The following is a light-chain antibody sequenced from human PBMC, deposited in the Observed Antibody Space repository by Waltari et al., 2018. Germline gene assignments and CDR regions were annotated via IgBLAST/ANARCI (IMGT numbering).Light chain of an antibody. CDR3: QQYGISPPYT. CDR2: DAS. Sequence: ENVLTQSPDTPSLSPGERATLSCRASQTVSNNYLAWYQRRPGQPPRLLIHDASSRAPGVPDRFSGSGSVTDFTLTLSRVDPEDSAVYSCQQYGISPPYTFGQGTKLEIK. CDR1: QTVSNNY. J-gene: IGKJ2*01. V-gene: IGKV3-20*01.